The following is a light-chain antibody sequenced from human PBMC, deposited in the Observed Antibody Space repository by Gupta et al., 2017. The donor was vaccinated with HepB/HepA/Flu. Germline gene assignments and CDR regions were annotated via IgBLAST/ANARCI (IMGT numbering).Light chain of an antibody. CDR1: NSNIGTEP. CDR2: SNN. Sequence: QSVLTQPSSASGTPGQSVTISCSGSNSNIGTEPVSWYQQLQGTPPKLLIFSNNQRPSGVPDRFSGSKSGTSASLAISGLQSEDEADYYCAAWDSSLNGWVFGGGTKLTVL. J-gene: IGLJ3*02. CDR3: AAWDSSLNGWV. V-gene: IGLV1-44*01.